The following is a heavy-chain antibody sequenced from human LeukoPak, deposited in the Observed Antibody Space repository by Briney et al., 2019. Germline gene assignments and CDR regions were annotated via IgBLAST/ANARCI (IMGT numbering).Heavy chain of an antibody. CDR3: TTEALGQSNPHYSYHYIDV. D-gene: IGHD1-14*01. CDR2: ISYDGSNK. Sequence: PGGSLRLSCAASGFTFSSYAMHWVRQAPGKGLEWVAVISYDGSNKYYADSVKGRFTISRDNSKNTLYLQMNSLKTEDTAVYSCTTEALGQSNPHYSYHYIDVWGKGTTVTVSS. J-gene: IGHJ6*03. V-gene: IGHV3-30-3*01. CDR1: GFTFSSYA.